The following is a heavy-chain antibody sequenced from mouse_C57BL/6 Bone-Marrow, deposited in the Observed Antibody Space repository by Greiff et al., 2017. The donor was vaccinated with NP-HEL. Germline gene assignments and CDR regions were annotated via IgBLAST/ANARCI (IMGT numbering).Heavy chain of an antibody. CDR2: INPSSGYT. Sequence: VQRVESGAELARPGASVKMSCKASGYTFTSYTMHWVKQRPGQGLEWIGYINPSSGYTKYNQKFKDKATLTADKSSSTAYMQLSSLTSEDSAVYYCARQSYYGSSYYAMDYWGQGTSVTVSS. CDR1: GYTFTSYT. V-gene: IGHV1-4*01. CDR3: ARQSYYGSSYYAMDY. J-gene: IGHJ4*01. D-gene: IGHD1-1*01.